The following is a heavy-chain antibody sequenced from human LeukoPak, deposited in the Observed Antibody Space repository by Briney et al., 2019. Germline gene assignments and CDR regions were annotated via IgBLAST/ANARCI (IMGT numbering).Heavy chain of an antibody. V-gene: IGHV3-7*01. CDR2: IKQDGSEK. D-gene: IGHD3-9*01. CDR3: ARRYFDWFLGAGGSLDI. Sequence: GGSLRLSCAGSGFTFRSYWMHWVRQAPGKGREWVANIKQDGSEKYYVDSVKGRFTISRDNDNDSVYLQMNSLRAEDTAVYYCARRYFDWFLGAGGSLDIWGQGTMVTVSS. CDR1: GFTFRSYW. J-gene: IGHJ3*02.